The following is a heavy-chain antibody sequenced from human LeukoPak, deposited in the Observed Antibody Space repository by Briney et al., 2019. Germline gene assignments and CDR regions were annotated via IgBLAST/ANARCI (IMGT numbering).Heavy chain of an antibody. Sequence: GGSLRLSCAASGFTFSSYAMSWVRQAPGKGLEWVSAISGSGGSTYYADSVKGRFTISRDNAKNSLYLQMNSLRAEDTAVYYCARDDYGDFPFDYWGQGTLVTVSS. CDR3: ARDDYGDFPFDY. V-gene: IGHV3-23*01. D-gene: IGHD4-17*01. CDR1: GFTFSSYA. CDR2: ISGSGGST. J-gene: IGHJ4*02.